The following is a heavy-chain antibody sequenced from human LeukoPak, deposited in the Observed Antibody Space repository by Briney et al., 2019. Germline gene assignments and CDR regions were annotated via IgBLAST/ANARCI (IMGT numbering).Heavy chain of an antibody. CDR3: AWDSSGWTHPPTL. V-gene: IGHV4-39*01. J-gene: IGHJ4*02. Sequence: SETLSLTCTVSGGSISSSSYYWGWIRQPPGKGLEWIGSIYYSGSTYYNPSLKSRVTISVDTSKNQFSLKLSSVTAADTAVYYCAWDSSGWTHPPTLWGQGTLVTVSS. D-gene: IGHD6-19*01. CDR2: IYYSGST. CDR1: GGSISSSSYY.